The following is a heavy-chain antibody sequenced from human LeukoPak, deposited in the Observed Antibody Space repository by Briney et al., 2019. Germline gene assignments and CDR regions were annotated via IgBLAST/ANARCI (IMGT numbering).Heavy chain of an antibody. V-gene: IGHV2-5*02. CDR1: GFSLSTGGVG. D-gene: IGHD3-3*01. Sequence: SGPTLVKPTQTLTLTCTFSGFSLSTGGVGVGWIRQPPGKALEWLALIYWDDDKRYSPSLKSRLTITKDTSKNQEVLTMTNMDPVDTATYYCAHVYVIGKTYYDFWSGYYFDYWGQGTLVTVSS. CDR2: IYWDDDK. J-gene: IGHJ4*02. CDR3: AHVYVIGKTYYDFWSGYYFDY.